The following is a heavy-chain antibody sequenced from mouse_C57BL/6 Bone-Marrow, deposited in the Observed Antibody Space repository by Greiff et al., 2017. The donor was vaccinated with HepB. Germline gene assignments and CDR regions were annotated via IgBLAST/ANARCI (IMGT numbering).Heavy chain of an antibody. CDR3: ATYSNYCDWYFDV. D-gene: IGHD2-5*01. J-gene: IGHJ1*03. V-gene: IGHV1-7*01. CDR2: INPSSGYT. CDR1: GYTFTSYW. Sequence: VQLQQSGAELAKPGASVKLSCKASGYTFTSYWMHWVKQRPGQGLEWIGYINPSSGYTKYNQKFKDKATLTADKSSSTAYMQLSSLTYEDSAVYYCATYSNYCDWYFDVWGTGTTVTVSS.